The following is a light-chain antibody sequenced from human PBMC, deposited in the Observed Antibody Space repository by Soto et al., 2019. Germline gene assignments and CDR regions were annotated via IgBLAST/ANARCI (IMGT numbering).Light chain of an antibody. CDR2: GAS. CDR3: QQYVSSPPMYT. CDR1: QSVNSRY. J-gene: IGKJ2*01. Sequence: ETVLTQSPDTLSLSPGERATLSCRASQSVNSRYLAWYQQKPGQAPRLLIYGASGRATGIPDRFSGSGSGTDFTLTISRLEPEDFAVYYCQQYVSSPPMYTFGQGTKLEIK. V-gene: IGKV3-20*01.